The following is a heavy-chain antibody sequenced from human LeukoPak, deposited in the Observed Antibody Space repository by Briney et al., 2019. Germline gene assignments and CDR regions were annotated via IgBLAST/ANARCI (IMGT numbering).Heavy chain of an antibody. CDR3: ARADYYYNYMDV. V-gene: IGHV5-51*01. CDR2: IYPGDSDT. CDR1: GYSFTTYW. Sequence: GESLKISCKGSGYSFTTYWIGWVRQMPGKALESMGFIYPGDSDTRYNPSFQGQVTISADKSMNTAYLKWSSLKASDTAMYYCARADYYYNYMDVWGKGTTVTVSS. J-gene: IGHJ6*03.